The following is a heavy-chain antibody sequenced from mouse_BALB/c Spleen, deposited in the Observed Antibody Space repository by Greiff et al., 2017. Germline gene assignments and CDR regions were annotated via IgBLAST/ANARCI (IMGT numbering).Heavy chain of an antibody. CDR2: ISSGGST. CDR3: ARGGNYYGSYWYFDV. D-gene: IGHD1-1*01. J-gene: IGHJ1*01. Sequence: EVMLVESGGGLVKPGGSLKLSCAASGFTFSSYAMSWVRQTPEKRLEWVASISSGGSTYYPDSVKGRFTISRDNARNILYLQMSSLRSEDTAMYYCARGGNYYGSYWYFDVWGAGTTVTVSS. CDR1: GFTFSSYA. V-gene: IGHV5-6-5*01.